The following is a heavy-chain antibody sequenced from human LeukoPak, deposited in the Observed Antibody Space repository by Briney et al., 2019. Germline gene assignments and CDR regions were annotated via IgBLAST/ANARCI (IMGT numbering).Heavy chain of an antibody. CDR2: INYKGGTT. J-gene: IGHJ3*02. Sequence: PGGSLRLSCAASGFTLSSFSMHWVRQSPGRGLEYVSAINYKGGTTYYADSVKGRFTISRDNSKNTLYLQMASLRAEDTAVYYCAKGAHAYYYDSSGYYHIDAFDIWGQGTMVTVSS. CDR3: AKGAHAYYYDSSGYYHIDAFDI. D-gene: IGHD3-22*01. CDR1: GFTLSSFS. V-gene: IGHV3-64*02.